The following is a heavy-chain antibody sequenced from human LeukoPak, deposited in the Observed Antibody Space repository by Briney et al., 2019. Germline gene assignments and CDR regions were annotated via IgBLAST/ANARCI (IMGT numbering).Heavy chain of an antibody. V-gene: IGHV4-34*01. CDR2: INHGGTT. CDR1: GGSFSGYY. Sequence: PSGTLSLTCAVYGGSFSGYYWSWIRQSPGKGLQWIGEINHGGTTNYNPSLKSRVTISVDTSKSQFSLKVTSVTAADTALYYCARGPSTAARPGFDYWGRGVLVTVSS. D-gene: IGHD6-6*01. J-gene: IGHJ4*02. CDR3: ARGPSTAARPGFDY.